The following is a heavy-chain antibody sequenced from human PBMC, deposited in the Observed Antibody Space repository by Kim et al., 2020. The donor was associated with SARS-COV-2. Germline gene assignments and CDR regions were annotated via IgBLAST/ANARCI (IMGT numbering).Heavy chain of an antibody. V-gene: IGHV4-30-2*04. J-gene: IGHJ4*02. CDR3: ARFSGWYRVDY. D-gene: IGHD6-19*01. CDR2: T. Sequence: TYYNPSRKSRVTISVDTSKNQFSRKLSSVTAADTAVYYCARFSGWYRVDYWGQGTLVTVSS.